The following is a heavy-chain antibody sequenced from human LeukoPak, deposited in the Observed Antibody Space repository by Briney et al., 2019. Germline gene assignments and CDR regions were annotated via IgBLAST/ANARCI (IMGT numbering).Heavy chain of an antibody. Sequence: GESLKISCKGSGYSFTSYWIGWVRQMPGKGLEWMGIIYPGDSDTRYSPFFQGQVTISADKSISTAYLQWSSLKASDTAMYYCARHRGGSSPGGYYYYYYKDVWGKGTTVTVSS. J-gene: IGHJ6*03. D-gene: IGHD6-6*01. CDR1: GYSFTSYW. CDR3: ARHRGGSSPGGYYYYYYKDV. V-gene: IGHV5-51*01. CDR2: IYPGDSDT.